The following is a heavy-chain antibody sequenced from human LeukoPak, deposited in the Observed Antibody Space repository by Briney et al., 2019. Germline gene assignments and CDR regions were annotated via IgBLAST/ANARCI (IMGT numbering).Heavy chain of an antibody. CDR1: GYTFTSYD. CDR3: ARGPGYCSGGSCYLAPGGAAFDI. CDR2: MNPNSGIT. Sequence: ASVKVSCKASGYTFTSYDINWVRQATGQGLEWMGLMNPNSGITGYAQKFQGRVTMTRNTSISTAYMELSSLRSEDTAVYYCARGPGYCSGGSCYLAPGGAAFDIWGQGTMVTVSS. J-gene: IGHJ3*02. V-gene: IGHV1-8*01. D-gene: IGHD2-15*01.